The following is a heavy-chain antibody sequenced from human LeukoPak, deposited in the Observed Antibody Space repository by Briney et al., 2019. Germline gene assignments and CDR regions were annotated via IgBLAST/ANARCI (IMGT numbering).Heavy chain of an antibody. CDR3: AREPTAMIL. D-gene: IGHD5-18*01. CDR1: GFTFSTYS. CDR2: INSRSTYI. J-gene: IGHJ4*02. Sequence: GGSLRLSCAASGFTFSTYSMNWVRQTPGKGLEWVSSINSRSTYIYYADSVKGRFTVSRDNAKNSLYLQMNSLRVEDTAVYFCAREPTAMILWGQGTLVTVSS. V-gene: IGHV3-21*01.